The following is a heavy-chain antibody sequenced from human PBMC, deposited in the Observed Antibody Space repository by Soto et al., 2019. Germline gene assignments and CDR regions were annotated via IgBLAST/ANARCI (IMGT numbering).Heavy chain of an antibody. CDR3: AKGPQSSGWYHRKYYYGMDV. CDR1: GFTFSSYG. CDR2: ISYDGSNK. Sequence: PGGSLRLSCAASGFTFSSYGMHWVRQAPGKGLEWVAVISYDGSNKYYADSVKGRFTISRDNSKNTLYLQMNSLRAEDTAVYYCAKGPQSSGWYHRKYYYGMDVWGQGNTVTVSS. D-gene: IGHD6-19*01. V-gene: IGHV3-30*18. J-gene: IGHJ6*02.